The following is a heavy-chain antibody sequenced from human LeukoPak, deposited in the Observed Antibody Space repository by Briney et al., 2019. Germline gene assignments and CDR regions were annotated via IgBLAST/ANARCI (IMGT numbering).Heavy chain of an antibody. CDR1: EFTFSAYW. J-gene: IGHJ4*02. D-gene: IGHD6-25*01. V-gene: IGHV3-74*01. CDR3: ARENLAAAADY. Sequence: GGSLRLSCAASEFTFSAYWMHWVRQAPGKGLVWVSRIRGDGSMTNYAHSVKGRFTISRDNAKNTLYLQMNSLRLEDTAVYYCARENLAAAADYWGQGTVVTVSS. CDR2: IRGDGSMT.